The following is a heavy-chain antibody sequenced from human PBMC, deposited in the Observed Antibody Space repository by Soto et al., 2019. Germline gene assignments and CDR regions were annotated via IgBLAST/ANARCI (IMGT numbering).Heavy chain of an antibody. CDR3: AKDLDV. V-gene: IGHV3-30*18. CDR1: GFTFSSYG. CDR2: ISYDGSNK. Sequence: GGSLRLSCASSGFTFSSYGMHWVRQAPGKGLEWVAVISYDGSNKYYADSVKGRFTISRDNSKNTLYLQMNSLRAEDTAVYYCAKDLDVWGQGTTVTVSS. J-gene: IGHJ6*02.